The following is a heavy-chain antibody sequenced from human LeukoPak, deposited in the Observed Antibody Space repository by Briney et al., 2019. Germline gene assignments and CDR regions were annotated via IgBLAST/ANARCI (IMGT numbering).Heavy chain of an antibody. CDR2: FDPEDGET. J-gene: IGHJ4*02. D-gene: IGHD5-18*01. CDR1: GYTLTELS. Sequence: AXVKVSCKVSGYTLTELSMHWVRQAPGKGLEWMGGFDPEDGETIYAQKFQGRVTMTEDTSTDTAYMELSSLRSEDTAVYYCATGRIQLWISYYFDYWGQGTLVTVSS. V-gene: IGHV1-24*01. CDR3: ATGRIQLWISYYFDY.